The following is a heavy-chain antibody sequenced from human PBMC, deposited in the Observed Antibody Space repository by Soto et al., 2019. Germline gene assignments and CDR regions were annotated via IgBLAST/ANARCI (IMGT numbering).Heavy chain of an antibody. V-gene: IGHV1-24*01. J-gene: IGHJ3*02. Sequence: ASVKVSCKASGYTFTSYGISWVRQAPGKGLEWMGGFDPEDGETIYAQKFQGRVTMTEDTSTDTAYMELSSLRSEDTAVYYCATSKAATGRDAFDIWGQGTMVTVSS. CDR3: ATSKAATGRDAFDI. CDR1: GYTFTSYG. D-gene: IGHD2-15*01. CDR2: FDPEDGET.